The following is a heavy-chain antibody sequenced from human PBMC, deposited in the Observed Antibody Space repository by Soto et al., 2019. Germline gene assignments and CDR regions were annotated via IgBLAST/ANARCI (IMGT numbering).Heavy chain of an antibody. CDR2: INAGNGNT. CDR3: ARAWVVVTAPDY. V-gene: IGHV1-3*05. D-gene: IGHD2-21*02. J-gene: IGHJ4*02. CDR1: GYTFTSYA. Sequence: QVQLVQSGAEEKKPGASVKVSCKASGYTFTSYAMHWVRQAPGQRLEWMGWINAGNGNTKYSQKFQARVTITSDTPASTAYMELSSLRSEDTAVYYCARAWVVVTAPDYWGQGTLVTVSS.